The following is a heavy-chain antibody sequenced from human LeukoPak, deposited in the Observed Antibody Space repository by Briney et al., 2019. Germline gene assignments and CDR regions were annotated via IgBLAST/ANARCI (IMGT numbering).Heavy chain of an antibody. Sequence: GGSLRLSCAASGFTVSSNYMSWVRQAPGKGLEWVSIIYSGDSTYYADSVKGRFTISRDNSKNTLYIQMNSLRAEDTAVYYCARETYCSGGDCHDAFDIWGQGTMVTVSA. D-gene: IGHD2-15*01. CDR3: ARETYCSGGDCHDAFDI. CDR2: IYSGDST. CDR1: GFTVSSNY. J-gene: IGHJ3*02. V-gene: IGHV3-66*01.